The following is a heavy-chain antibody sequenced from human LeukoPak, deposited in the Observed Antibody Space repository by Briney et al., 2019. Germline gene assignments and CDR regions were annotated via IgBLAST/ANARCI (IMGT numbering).Heavy chain of an antibody. V-gene: IGHV4-39*07. CDR3: ARVHCSSTSCYRVQGAFDI. CDR2: IYYSGST. J-gene: IGHJ3*02. CDR1: GGSISSSSYY. D-gene: IGHD2-2*02. Sequence: SETLSLTCTVSGGSISSSSYYWGWIRQPPGKGLEWIGSIYYSGSTYYNPSLKSRVTISVDTSKNQFSLKLSSVTAADTAVYYCARVHCSSTSCYRVQGAFDIWGQGTMVTVSS.